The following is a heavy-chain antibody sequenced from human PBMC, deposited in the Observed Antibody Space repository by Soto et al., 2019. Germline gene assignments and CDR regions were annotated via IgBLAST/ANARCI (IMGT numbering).Heavy chain of an antibody. V-gene: IGHV4-59*11. Sequence: QVQLQASGPGLVRPSETLSLTCTVSGGSISSHYWSWVRQAPGQGLEWIGHIYYRGSTKYNPSLKSRGTISVDTSQNQFSLKLNSVSTADTAVYYCARDGREASGMDVWGQGTNVTVSS. D-gene: IGHD1-26*01. CDR3: ARDGREASGMDV. J-gene: IGHJ6*02. CDR1: GGSISSHY. CDR2: IYYRGST.